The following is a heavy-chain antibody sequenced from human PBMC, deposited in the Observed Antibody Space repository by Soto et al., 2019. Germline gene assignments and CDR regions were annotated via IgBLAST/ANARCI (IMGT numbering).Heavy chain of an antibody. CDR3: ARDQGWDCSSTSGYQQNGY. Sequence: QVQLVQSGAEVKKPGASVKVSCKASGYTFTSYGISWVRQAPGQGLEWIGWISAYNGNTNYAQKLQGRVTMTTDTSTSTAYMELRSLRSDDTVVYYCARDQGWDCSSTSGYQQNGYWGQGTLVTVSS. J-gene: IGHJ4*02. D-gene: IGHD2-2*01. CDR2: ISAYNGNT. CDR1: GYTFTSYG. V-gene: IGHV1-18*01.